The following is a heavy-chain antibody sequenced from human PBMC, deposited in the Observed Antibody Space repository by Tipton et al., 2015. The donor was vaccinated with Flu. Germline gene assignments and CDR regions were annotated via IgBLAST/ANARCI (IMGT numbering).Heavy chain of an antibody. CDR3: AKGGITTYPLGGFDI. D-gene: IGHD1/OR15-1a*01. Sequence: RSLRLSCAASGFTSGDYAMHWVRQAPGKGLEWVSGVSWNSGAIAYADSVKGRFTISRDNAKNSLYLQMNSLRAEDTALYYCAKGGITTYPLGGFDIWGRGTMVTVSA. J-gene: IGHJ3*02. CDR1: GFTSGDYA. CDR2: VSWNSGAI. V-gene: IGHV3-9*02.